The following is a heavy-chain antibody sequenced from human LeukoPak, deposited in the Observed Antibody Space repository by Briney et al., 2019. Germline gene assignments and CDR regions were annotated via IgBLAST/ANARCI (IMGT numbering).Heavy chain of an antibody. CDR3: ARDLAPSLTTVTTWFDY. J-gene: IGHJ4*02. D-gene: IGHD4-17*01. CDR1: GYTFTSYA. CDR2: INPNSGGT. Sequence: GASVKVSCKASGYTFTSYAMNWVRQAPGQGLEWMGWINPNSGGTNYAQKFQGRVTMTRDTSISTAYMELSRLRSDDTAVYYCARDLAPSLTTVTTWFDYWGQGTLVTVSS. V-gene: IGHV1-2*02.